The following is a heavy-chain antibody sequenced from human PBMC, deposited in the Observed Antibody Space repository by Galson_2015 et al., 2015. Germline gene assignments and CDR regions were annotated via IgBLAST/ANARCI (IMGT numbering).Heavy chain of an antibody. CDR3: AKDREYCTSSSCYHHFYF. D-gene: IGHD2-2*01. Sequence: SLRLSCAASGFTFSSYAMSWVRQAPGKGLEWVSTIINSGGSTYYADSVKGRFTISRDNSKNTLSLQMNSLRAEDTAVYYCAKDREYCTSSSCYHHFYFWGQGTLVTVSS. CDR1: GFTFSSYA. V-gene: IGHV3-23*01. J-gene: IGHJ4*02. CDR2: IINSGGST.